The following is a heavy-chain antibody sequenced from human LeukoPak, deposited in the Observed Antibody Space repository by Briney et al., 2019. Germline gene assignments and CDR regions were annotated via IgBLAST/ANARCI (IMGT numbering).Heavy chain of an antibody. J-gene: IGHJ4*02. CDR3: ARVHIAAAGSFDY. CDR2: INHSGST. Sequence: PSETLSLTCAVYGGSFSGYYWSWIRQPPGKGLEWIGEINHSGSTNYNPSLKSRVTISVYTSKNQFSLKLSSVTAADTAVYYCARVHIAAAGSFDYWGQGTLVTVSS. CDR1: GGSFSGYY. V-gene: IGHV4-34*01. D-gene: IGHD6-13*01.